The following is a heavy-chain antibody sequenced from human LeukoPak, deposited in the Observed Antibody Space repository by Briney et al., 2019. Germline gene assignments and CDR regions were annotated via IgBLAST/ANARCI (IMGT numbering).Heavy chain of an antibody. CDR3: AGYCSSTSCLWFSDY. D-gene: IGHD2-2*01. CDR2: ISSSSSTI. Sequence: GGSLRLSCAASGFTFSSYSMNWVRQAPGKGLEWVSYISSSSSTIYYADSVKGRFTISRDNAKNSLYLQMNRLRAEDTAVYYCAGYCSSTSCLWFSDYWGQGTLVTVSS. V-gene: IGHV3-48*01. CDR1: GFTFSSYS. J-gene: IGHJ4*02.